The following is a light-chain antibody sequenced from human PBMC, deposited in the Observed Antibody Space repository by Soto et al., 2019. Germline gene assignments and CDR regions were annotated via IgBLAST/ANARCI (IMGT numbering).Light chain of an antibody. J-gene: IGKJ3*01. CDR1: QSVSSY. Sequence: EIVLTQSPATLSLSPGERATLSFRASQSVSSYLAWYQQKPGQAPRLLVYGASIRATGIPARFSGSGSGTDFTLTISRLEPEDFAVYYCQQRSNWATFGPGTKVDIK. CDR2: GAS. CDR3: QQRSNWAT. V-gene: IGKV3-11*01.